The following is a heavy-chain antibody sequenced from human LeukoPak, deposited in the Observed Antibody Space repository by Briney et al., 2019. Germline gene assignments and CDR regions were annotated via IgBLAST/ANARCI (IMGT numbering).Heavy chain of an antibody. CDR2: INHSGST. D-gene: IGHD3-10*01. J-gene: IGHJ4*02. CDR1: GGSFSGYY. CDR3: ARVSRLWFGELSHFDY. Sequence: SETLSLTCAVYGGSFSGYYWSWIRQPPGKGLEWIGEINHSGSTNYNPSLKSRVTISVDTSKNQFSLKLSSVTAADTAVYYCARVSRLWFGELSHFDYWGQGTLVTVSS. V-gene: IGHV4-34*01.